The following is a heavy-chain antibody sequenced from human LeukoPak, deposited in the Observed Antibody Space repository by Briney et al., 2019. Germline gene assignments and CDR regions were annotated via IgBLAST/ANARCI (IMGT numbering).Heavy chain of an antibody. CDR3: ARQRKNECSSPSCFFDF. Sequence: SETLSLTCAVYGGPFSGYYWSWIRQPPGKGLEWIGEINHSGSTNYNPSLKSRVTISVDTSKNQFSLKLSSVTAADTALDYCARQRKNECSSPSCFFDFWGQGTLVTVSS. V-gene: IGHV4-34*01. CDR2: INHSGST. D-gene: IGHD2-2*01. CDR1: GGPFSGYY. J-gene: IGHJ4*02.